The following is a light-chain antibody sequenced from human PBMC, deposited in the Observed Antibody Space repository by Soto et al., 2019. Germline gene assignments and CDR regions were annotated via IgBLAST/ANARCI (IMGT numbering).Light chain of an antibody. J-gene: IGKJ5*01. CDR1: QSINRF. CDR2: AAA. CDR3: QQSYSPPPVT. Sequence: DIQMTQSPSSLSASVGDRVTITCRASQSINRFLNWYQQKPGKAPKLLIYAAASLQSGVPSRFSGSGSATDFTLTISSLQPEDFATYYCQQSYSPPPVTFGQGTRLEIK. V-gene: IGKV1-39*01.